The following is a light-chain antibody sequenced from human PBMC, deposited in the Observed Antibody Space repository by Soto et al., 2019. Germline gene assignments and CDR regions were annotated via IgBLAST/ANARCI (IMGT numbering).Light chain of an antibody. V-gene: IGKV1-12*01. J-gene: IGKJ4*01. CDR3: QQGKSFPLT. CDR2: TAS. Sequence: DIQMTQSPSSVSASVGDRVNITCRASQGISNWLAWYQRKPGEAPRLLIYTASSLQGGVPSRFSGSGSGTDFTLTISSLQPEDFATYYCQQGKSFPLTFGGGTKVDIK. CDR1: QGISNW.